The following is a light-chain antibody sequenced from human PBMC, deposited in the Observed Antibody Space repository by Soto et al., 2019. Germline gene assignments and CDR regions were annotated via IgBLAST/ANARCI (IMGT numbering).Light chain of an antibody. CDR2: SAS. CDR1: PSVSSK. CDR3: HHYKLWLTWT. Sequence: EIVMTQSPDTLSVSPGGRAPLSCRASPSVSSKLAWYQQSPGQAPRLLIYSASTRATGIPARFSGSGSGTDFTLTISSLQSEEFAVYYCHHYKLWLTWTFGPGTKVDI. J-gene: IGKJ1*01. V-gene: IGKV3-15*01.